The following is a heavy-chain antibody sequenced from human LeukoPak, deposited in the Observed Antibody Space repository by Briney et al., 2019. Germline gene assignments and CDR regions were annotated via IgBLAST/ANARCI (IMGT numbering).Heavy chain of an antibody. CDR2: INPSGGST. V-gene: IGHV1-46*01. CDR3: ARELAAAYYGFDP. Sequence: GASVKVSCKASGYTFTSYYMHWVRQAPGQGLEWTGIINPSGGSTSYAQKFQGRVTMTRDTSTSTVYMELSSLRSEDTAVYYCARELAAAYYGFDPWGQGTLVTVSS. D-gene: IGHD6-13*01. J-gene: IGHJ5*02. CDR1: GYTFTSYY.